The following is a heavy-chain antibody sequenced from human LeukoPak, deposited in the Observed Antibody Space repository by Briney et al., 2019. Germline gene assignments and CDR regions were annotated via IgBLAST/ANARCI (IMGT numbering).Heavy chain of an antibody. CDR2: MNPNSGNT. Sequence: SVKXXCKASGYTFTSYDINWVQQATGQGLEWMGWMNPNSGNTGYAQKFQGRVTLTWDMSTTTIYMELSSLRSEDTAIYYCXRXXVVXSGDAFXVWGQGTXVTVSS. V-gene: IGHV1-8*02. J-gene: IGHJ3*01. CDR1: GYTFTSYD. CDR3: XRXXVVXSGDAFXV. D-gene: IGHD3-22*01.